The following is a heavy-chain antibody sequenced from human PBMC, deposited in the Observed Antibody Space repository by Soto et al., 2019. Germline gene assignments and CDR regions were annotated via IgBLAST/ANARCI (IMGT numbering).Heavy chain of an antibody. CDR2: ISGSGDGT. Sequence: GFLWLTCAASGFSFSSFALGWVRQAPGKGLEWVSAISGSGDGTDYADSVKGRFTISRDNSKNTLYLQMNSLSAEDTAVYYCARPGYSSQDYWGQGALVTVSP. V-gene: IGHV3-23*01. J-gene: IGHJ4*02. CDR1: GFSFSSFA. CDR3: ARPGYSSQDY. D-gene: IGHD5-18*01.